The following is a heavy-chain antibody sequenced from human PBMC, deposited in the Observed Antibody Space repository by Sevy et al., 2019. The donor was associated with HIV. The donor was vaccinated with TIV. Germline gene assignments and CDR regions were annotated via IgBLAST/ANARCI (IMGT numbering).Heavy chain of an antibody. CDR1: GFTFSSYA. V-gene: IGHV3-23*01. J-gene: IGHJ4*02. Sequence: GGSLRLSCAAPGFTFSSYAMSWVRQAPGKGLEWVSAISGSGGSTYYADSVKGRFTISRDNSKNTLYLQMNSLRAEDTAVYYCAKDREYSSSSDYWGQGTLVTVSS. CDR2: ISGSGGST. D-gene: IGHD6-6*01. CDR3: AKDREYSSSSDY.